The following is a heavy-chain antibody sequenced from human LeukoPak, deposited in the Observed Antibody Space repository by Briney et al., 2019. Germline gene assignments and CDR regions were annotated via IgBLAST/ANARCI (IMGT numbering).Heavy chain of an antibody. D-gene: IGHD1-1*01. CDR3: VGDYNSWTGLKY. CDR2: IGNKARNYAT. J-gene: IGHJ4*02. CDR1: GFTFGDST. V-gene: IGHV3-73*01. Sequence: PGGSLRLSCAASGFTFGDSTMHWVHQASGKGLEWVGHIGNKARNYATEYAASLKGRFTISRDDSKDTAYLQVNSLKTEDTAVYYCVGDYNSWTGLKYWGQGTLVTVSS.